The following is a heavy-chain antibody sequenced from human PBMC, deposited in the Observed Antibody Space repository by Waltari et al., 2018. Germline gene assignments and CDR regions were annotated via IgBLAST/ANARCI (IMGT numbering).Heavy chain of an antibody. J-gene: IGHJ4*01. CDR1: GDSMISTDW. V-gene: IGHV4-4*02. CDR3: ARDRGRGLYLDS. Sequence: QLQLQESGPGLVKPSGTLSLTCAVSGDSMISTDWWSWVRQPPGKGLEWLGQVHGRGKTNYRPSFANRVTISLDTYSTPFSPTMTYATAADTAVYYCARDRGRGLYLDSWGPGTLGTVSP. D-gene: IGHD2-15*01. CDR2: VHGRGKT.